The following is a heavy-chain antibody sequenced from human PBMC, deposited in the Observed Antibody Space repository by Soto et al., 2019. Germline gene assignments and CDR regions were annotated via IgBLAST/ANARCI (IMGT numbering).Heavy chain of an antibody. Sequence: GGSLRLSCAASGFTFSNAWMNWVRQAPGKGLEWVGRIKSKTDGGTTDYAAPVKGRFTISRDDSKNTLYLQMNSLKTEDTAVYYCTTDDGSGSYPYYYYYGMDVWGQGTTVTVSS. V-gene: IGHV3-15*07. CDR2: IKSKTDGGTT. D-gene: IGHD3-10*01. CDR1: GFTFSNAW. J-gene: IGHJ6*02. CDR3: TTDDGSGSYPYYYYYGMDV.